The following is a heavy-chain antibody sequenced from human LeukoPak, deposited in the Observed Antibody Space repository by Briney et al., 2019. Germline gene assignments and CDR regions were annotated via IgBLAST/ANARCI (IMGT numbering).Heavy chain of an antibody. CDR1: GYTFANYD. J-gene: IGHJ5*01. Sequence: ASVKVSCKASGYTFANYDINWVRQATGQGLEWMGWMNPNSGNTGYSQKFQGRVTITRNTSISTAYMELSSLRSEDTAVYYCAKEAADIVVVPAAMMDSWSQGTLVTVSS. V-gene: IGHV1-8*03. D-gene: IGHD2-2*01. CDR2: MNPNSGNT. CDR3: AKEAADIVVVPAAMMDS.